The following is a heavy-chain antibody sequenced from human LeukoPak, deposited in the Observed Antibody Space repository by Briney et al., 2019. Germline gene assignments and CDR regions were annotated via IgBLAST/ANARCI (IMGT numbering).Heavy chain of an antibody. CDR2: ISSSSSTI. D-gene: IGHD3-22*01. V-gene: IGHV3-48*04. Sequence: GGSLRLSCAASGFTFSSYSMNWVRQAPGKGLEWVSYISSSSSTIYYADSVKGRFTISRDNAKNSLYLQMNSLRAEDTAVYYCARGVGNYRYYFDFWGQGTLVTVSS. CDR1: GFTFSSYS. J-gene: IGHJ4*02. CDR3: ARGVGNYRYYFDF.